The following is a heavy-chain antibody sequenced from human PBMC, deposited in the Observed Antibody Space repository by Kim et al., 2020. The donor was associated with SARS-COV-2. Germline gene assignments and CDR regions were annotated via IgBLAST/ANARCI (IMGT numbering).Heavy chain of an antibody. CDR1: GGSISSSSYY. CDR2: IYYSGST. CDR3: AAQEWELHINWFDP. Sequence: SETLSLTCTVSGGSISSSSYYWGWIRQPPGKGLEWIGSIYYSGSTYYNPSLKSRVTISVDTSKNQFSLKLSSVTATDTAVYYCAAQEWELHINWFDPWGQGTLVTVSS. J-gene: IGHJ5*02. D-gene: IGHD1-26*01. V-gene: IGHV4-39*01.